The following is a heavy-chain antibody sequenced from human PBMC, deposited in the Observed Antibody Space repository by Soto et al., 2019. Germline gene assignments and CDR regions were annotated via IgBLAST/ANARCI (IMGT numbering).Heavy chain of an antibody. CDR1: GYTFTGNY. CDR3: ARMGHDGLPF. J-gene: IGHJ6*02. V-gene: IGHV1-2*02. D-gene: IGHD5-12*01. CDR2: INPRNGAT. Sequence: ASVKVSCKASGYTFTGNYMHWVRQAPGQGLEWMGWINPRNGATKYAQNFQGRVTLTWGTSITTAYMDLSRLRSDDTAVFYCARMGHDGLPFWGQGTTVTVSS.